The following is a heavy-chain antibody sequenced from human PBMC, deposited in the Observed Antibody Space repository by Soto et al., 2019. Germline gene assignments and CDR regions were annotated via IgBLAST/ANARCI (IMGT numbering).Heavy chain of an antibody. Sequence: PSETRSLACPVCGDSISSCTYYWGWIRQPPGKELVWVARIKNGGDDTSYAESVKGRFTISRDNAKNTLYLQMSSLRSEDTAEYYCLRFSGLDVWGQGTTVTVS. J-gene: IGHJ6*02. V-gene: IGHV3-74*01. CDR1: GDSISSCTYY. CDR2: IKNGGDDT. CDR3: LRFSGLDV.